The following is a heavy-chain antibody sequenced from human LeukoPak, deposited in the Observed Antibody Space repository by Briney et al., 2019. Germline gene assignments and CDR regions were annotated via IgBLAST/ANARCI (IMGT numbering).Heavy chain of an antibody. J-gene: IGHJ6*02. CDR1: GGSISSSPYY. V-gene: IGHV4-4*07. Sequence: PSETLSLTCTVSGGSISSSPYYWSWIRQPAGKGLEWIGRIYTSGSTNYNPSLKSRVTMSVDTSKNQFSLKLSSVTAADTAVYYCARLPYGHGMDVWGQGTTVTVSS. CDR3: ARLPYGHGMDV. D-gene: IGHD3-10*01. CDR2: IYTSGST.